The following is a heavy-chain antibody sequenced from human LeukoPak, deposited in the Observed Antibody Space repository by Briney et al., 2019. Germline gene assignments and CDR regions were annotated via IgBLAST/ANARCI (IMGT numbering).Heavy chain of an antibody. D-gene: IGHD2-2*01. CDR1: GLTFSSYG. J-gene: IGHJ6*04. V-gene: IGHV3-30*18. CDR3: AKEGPTALGVPAHYGMDV. Sequence: GGSLRLSCAASGLTFSSYGMHWVRQAPGKGLEWVAVISYDGSNKYYADSVKGRFTISRDNSKNTLYLQMNSLRAEDTVVYYCAKEGPTALGVPAHYGMDVWGKGTTVTVSS. CDR2: ISYDGSNK.